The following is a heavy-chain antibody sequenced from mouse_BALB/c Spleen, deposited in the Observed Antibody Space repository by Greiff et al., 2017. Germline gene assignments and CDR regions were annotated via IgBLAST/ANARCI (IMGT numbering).Heavy chain of an antibody. D-gene: IGHD2-5*01. CDR1: GYTFTDYW. CDR2: IDTSDSYT. V-gene: IGHV1-69*01. CDR3: ARASNYLYYFDY. Sequence: QVQLKQPGAELVMPGASVKMSCKASGYTFTDYWMHWVKQRPGQGLEWIGAIDTSDSYTSYNQKFKGKATLTVDESSSTAYMQLSSLTSEDSAVYYCARASNYLYYFDYWGQGTTLTVSS. J-gene: IGHJ2*01.